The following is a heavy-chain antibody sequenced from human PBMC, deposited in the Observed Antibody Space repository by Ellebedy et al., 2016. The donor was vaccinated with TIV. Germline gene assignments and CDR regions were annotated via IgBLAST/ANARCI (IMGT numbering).Heavy chain of an antibody. V-gene: IGHV1-8*01. CDR1: GYAFTRYD. Sequence: AASVKVSCKASGYAFTRYDIHWVRQATGQGLEWMGWMSPHSGNTGHAQKFQGRVTMTRNTSINTAYMELSGLRSDDTAVYYCVTRLVATIWGQGTLVTVSS. CDR2: MSPHSGNT. J-gene: IGHJ4*02. CDR3: VTRLVATI. D-gene: IGHD5-12*01.